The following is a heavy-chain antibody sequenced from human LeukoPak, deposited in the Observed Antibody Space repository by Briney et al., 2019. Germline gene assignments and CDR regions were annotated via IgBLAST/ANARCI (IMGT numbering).Heavy chain of an antibody. CDR3: ARDNPEYFDY. J-gene: IGHJ4*02. D-gene: IGHD1-14*01. CDR2: ISGSGGNT. V-gene: IGHV3-23*01. CDR1: GFTFNNYA. Sequence: GGSLRLSCAASGFTFNNYAMNWVRQAPGKGLEWVSSISGSGGNTYYADSVKGRFTISRDNSKNTLYLQMNSLRAEDTAVYYCARDNPEYFDYWGQGTLVTVSS.